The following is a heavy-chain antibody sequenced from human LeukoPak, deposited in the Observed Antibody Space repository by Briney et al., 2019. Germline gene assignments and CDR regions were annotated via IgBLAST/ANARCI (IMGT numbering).Heavy chain of an antibody. CDR3: ARGARGSGSYYGY. CDR1: GGSISSYY. V-gene: IGHV4-59*07. D-gene: IGHD3-10*01. CDR2: IYYSGST. J-gene: IGHJ4*02. Sequence: PSDTLSLTCTVSGGSISSYYWSWIRQPPGKGVEWIGYIYYSGSTNYNPSLKSRVTISVDTSKSQFSLKLSSVTAADTAVYYCARGARGSGSYYGYWGQGTLVTVSS.